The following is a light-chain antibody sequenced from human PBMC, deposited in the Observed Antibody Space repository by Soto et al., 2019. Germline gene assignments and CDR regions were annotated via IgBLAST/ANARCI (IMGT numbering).Light chain of an antibody. CDR1: QSVSSSY. J-gene: IGKJ3*01. CDR3: QQYGSSPDT. CDR2: GAS. Sequence: EIVLTQSPGTLSLSPGERATLSCRASQSVSSSYLAWYQQKPGQAPRLLIYGASSRATGIPDRFSGSGSGTDFTLTISRLEPEDFAVYYCQQYGSSPDTFGPGTRWIS. V-gene: IGKV3-20*01.